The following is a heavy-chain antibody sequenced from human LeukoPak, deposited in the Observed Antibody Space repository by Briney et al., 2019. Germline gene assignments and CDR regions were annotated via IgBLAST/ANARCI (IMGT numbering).Heavy chain of an antibody. CDR1: GGSFSGYY. Sequence: SETLSLTCAVYGGSFSGYYWSWIRQPPGKGLEWIGEINHSGSTNYNPSLKSRVTISVDTSKNQFSLKLSSVTAADTAVYYCASGRSQITTVTKFGWFDPWGQGTLVTVSS. CDR2: INHSGST. V-gene: IGHV4-34*01. J-gene: IGHJ5*02. D-gene: IGHD4-17*01. CDR3: ASGRSQITTVTKFGWFDP.